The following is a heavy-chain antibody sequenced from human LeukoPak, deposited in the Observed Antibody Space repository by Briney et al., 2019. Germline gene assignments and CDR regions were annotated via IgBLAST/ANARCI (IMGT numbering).Heavy chain of an antibody. CDR1: GFTFSSYN. V-gene: IGHV3-21*01. Sequence: AGGALRLSCAASGFTFSSYNLNWGRQAPGKGVGWVSSMTSTSHLYYADSLQGRFTTSRHNAKNSLYLQMNSPRAEDTAVYYCARDLDFWSGYNDSWGPGTLVTVSP. CDR2: MTSTSHL. CDR3: ARDLDFWSGYNDS. J-gene: IGHJ5*01. D-gene: IGHD3-3*01.